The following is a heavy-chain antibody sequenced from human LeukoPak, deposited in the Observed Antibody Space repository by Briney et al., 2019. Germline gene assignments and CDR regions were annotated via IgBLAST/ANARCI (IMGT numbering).Heavy chain of an antibody. D-gene: IGHD1-26*01. CDR3: ARDGGDLLRVDY. CDR2: ISVYNGDT. Sequence: ASVKVSCKASGYTFTSYDINWVRQATGQGLDWMGWISVYNGDTRYAQKFQGRVTMTTDTSASTAYMELRSLTSDDTAVYYCARDGGDLLRVDYWGQGTQVTVSS. J-gene: IGHJ4*02. CDR1: GYTFTSYD. V-gene: IGHV1-18*01.